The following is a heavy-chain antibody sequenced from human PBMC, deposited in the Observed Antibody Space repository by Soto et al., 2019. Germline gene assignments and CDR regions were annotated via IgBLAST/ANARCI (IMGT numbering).Heavy chain of an antibody. D-gene: IGHD3-3*01. CDR2: ISYDGSNK. Sequence: GGSLRLSCAASGFTFSSYAMHWVRQAPGKGLEWVAVISYDGSNKYYADSVKGRFTISRDNSKNTLYLQMNSLRAEDTAVYYCARGTFGYGMDVWGQGTTVTVSS. CDR3: ARGTFGYGMDV. J-gene: IGHJ6*02. CDR1: GFTFSSYA. V-gene: IGHV3-30-3*01.